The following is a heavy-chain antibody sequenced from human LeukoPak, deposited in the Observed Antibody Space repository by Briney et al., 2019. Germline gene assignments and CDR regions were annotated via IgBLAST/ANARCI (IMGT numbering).Heavy chain of an antibody. V-gene: IGHV3-21*01. J-gene: IGHJ4*02. CDR3: ASGVNYFDY. CDR1: GFPVSSNY. Sequence: GGSLRLSCTASGFPVSSNYMTWVRQAPGKGLEWVSSISSRSSYIFYADSVKGRFTISRDNAKKSLYLQMNSLRAEDTAVYYCASGVNYFDYWGQGTLVTVSS. CDR2: ISSRSSYI. D-gene: IGHD3-3*01.